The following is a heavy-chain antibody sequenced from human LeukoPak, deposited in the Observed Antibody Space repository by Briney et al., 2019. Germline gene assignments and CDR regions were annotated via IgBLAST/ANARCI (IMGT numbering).Heavy chain of an antibody. CDR2: ISAYNGNT. Sequence: ASVKVSCKASGYTFTSYGISWVRQAPGQGLEWMGWISAYNGNTNYAQKLQGRVTMTTDTSTSTAYMELRSLRSDDTAVYYCARGVTYYDILTGYYNGQYGMDVWGKGTTVTVSS. CDR3: ARGVTYYDILTGYYNGQYGMDV. J-gene: IGHJ6*04. D-gene: IGHD3-9*01. V-gene: IGHV1-18*04. CDR1: GYTFTSYG.